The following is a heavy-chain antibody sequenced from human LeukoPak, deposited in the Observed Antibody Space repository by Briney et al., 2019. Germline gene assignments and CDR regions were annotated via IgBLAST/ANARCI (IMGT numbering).Heavy chain of an antibody. V-gene: IGHV3-30*03. CDR2: VSYEGKSQ. CDR1: GFTFSNYG. CDR3: ARAKTLTTSDY. Sequence: PGGSLRLSCATSGFTFSNYGMHWVRQAPGKGLEWVAVVSYEGKSQYYADSVRGRFTISRDNSKNTLYLQMNSLRGEDAAVYYCARAKTLTTSDYWGRGTLVTVSS. D-gene: IGHD4-17*01. J-gene: IGHJ4*02.